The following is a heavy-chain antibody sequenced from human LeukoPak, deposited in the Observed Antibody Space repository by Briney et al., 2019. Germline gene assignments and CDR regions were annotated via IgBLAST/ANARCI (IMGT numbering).Heavy chain of an antibody. CDR1: GFTFSSYG. J-gene: IGHJ4*02. D-gene: IGHD3-10*02. CDR2: IKDGGSVK. CDR3: ARIQLFHGDFDY. Sequence: GGSLRLSCAASGFTFSSYGMHRVRQAPGKGLEWVASIKDGGSVKYYVDSVKGRFTISRDNAKNSLHLQMDSLRAEDTAVYYCARIQLFHGDFDYWGQGTPVTVSS. V-gene: IGHV3-7*03.